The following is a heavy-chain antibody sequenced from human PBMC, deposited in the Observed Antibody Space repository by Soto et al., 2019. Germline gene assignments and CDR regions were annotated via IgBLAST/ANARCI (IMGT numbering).Heavy chain of an antibody. V-gene: IGHV3-66*01. CDR2: IHSNGNT. D-gene: IGHD3-16*01. CDR3: ARVPAPGGGY. J-gene: IGHJ4*02. Sequence: EVQLVESGGGLVQPGGSLRLSCAASGFTVSTNFMTWVRQAPGKGLEWVSVIHSNGNTYYADSVKGRFTISRDNSKNTLYLQINGLRADDTAVYYWARVPAPGGGYWGQGTLVTVSS. CDR1: GFTVSTNF.